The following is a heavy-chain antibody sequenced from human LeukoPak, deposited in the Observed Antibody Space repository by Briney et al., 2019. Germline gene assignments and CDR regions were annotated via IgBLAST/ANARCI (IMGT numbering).Heavy chain of an antibody. Sequence: GGSLRLSCAASGFTFSSYGMHWVRQAPGKGLEWVAVIWYDGSNKYYADSVKGRFTISRDNSKNTLYLQMNNLRAEDTAVYYCARGYCSGGSCYSFDYWGQGTLVTVSS. V-gene: IGHV3-33*01. CDR1: GFTFSSYG. CDR3: ARGYCSGGSCYSFDY. J-gene: IGHJ4*02. CDR2: IWYDGSNK. D-gene: IGHD2-15*01.